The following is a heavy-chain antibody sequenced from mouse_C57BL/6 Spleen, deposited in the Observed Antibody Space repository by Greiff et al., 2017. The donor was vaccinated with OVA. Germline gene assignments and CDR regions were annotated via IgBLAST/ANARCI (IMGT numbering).Heavy chain of an antibody. V-gene: IGHV10-1*01. CDR1: GFSFNTYA. D-gene: IGHD4-1*01. J-gene: IGHJ4*01. CDR2: IRSKSNNYAT. CDR3: VRHGLGRAMDY. Sequence: EVMLVESGGGLVQPKGSLKLSCAASGFSFNTYAMNWVRQAPGKGLEWVARIRSKSNNYATYYADSVKDRFTISRDDSESMLYLQMNNLKTEDTAMYYCVRHGLGRAMDYWGQGTSVTVSS.